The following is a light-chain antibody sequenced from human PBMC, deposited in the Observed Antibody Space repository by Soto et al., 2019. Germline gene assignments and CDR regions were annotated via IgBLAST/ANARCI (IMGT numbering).Light chain of an antibody. CDR2: DVS. V-gene: IGLV2-11*01. Sequence: QSALTQPRSVSGSPGQSVTISCTGTSSDVGGYNYVSWYQQLPGKAPNLMIFDVSKWPSGVPARFSGSKSGNTASLTISGLQAEDEADYYCCSYAGSYTVFGEGTKLTVL. CDR1: SSDVGGYNY. J-gene: IGLJ2*01. CDR3: CSYAGSYTV.